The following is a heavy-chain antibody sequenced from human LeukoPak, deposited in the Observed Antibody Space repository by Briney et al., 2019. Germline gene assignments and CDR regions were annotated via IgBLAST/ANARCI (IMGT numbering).Heavy chain of an antibody. J-gene: IGHJ4*02. CDR1: GYTFTGYY. CDR2: INPNSGGT. D-gene: IGHD3-10*01. Sequence: GASVKVSCKASGYTFTGYYMHWVRQAPGQGLEWMGWINPNSGGTNYAQKFQGRVTMTGDTSISTAYMELSRLRSDDTAVYYCARVHLYGSGSYYGYYFDYWGQGTLVTVSS. V-gene: IGHV1-2*02. CDR3: ARVHLYGSGSYYGYYFDY.